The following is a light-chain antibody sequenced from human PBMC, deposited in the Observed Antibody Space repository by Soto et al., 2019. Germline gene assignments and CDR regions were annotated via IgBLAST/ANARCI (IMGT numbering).Light chain of an antibody. CDR2: GAS. CDR1: KSVSSN. V-gene: IGKV3-15*01. Sequence: EIVMTQSTATLSASPGERATLSCTASKSVSSNLAWYQQKPGQAPRLLIYGASTRATGIPARFSGSGSGTEFTLTISSLASEDFAVYYCQEYNNWPPMNTFGQGAKLEIK. CDR3: QEYNNWPPMNT. J-gene: IGKJ2*01.